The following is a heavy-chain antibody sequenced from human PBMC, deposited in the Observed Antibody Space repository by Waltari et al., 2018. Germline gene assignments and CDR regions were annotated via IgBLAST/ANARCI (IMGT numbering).Heavy chain of an antibody. CDR3: ARGGKDHAFDI. Sequence: EVQMVDSGGGLVQPGGSLRLSCDAPGFPFSRFWINGVRQVPGEGLVWVSRINSDGRNTIYADSVKGRFTVSRDNAKNTLYLQMNSLRADDTALYFCARGGKDHAFDIWGQGTMVTVSS. J-gene: IGHJ3*02. CDR1: GFPFSRFW. CDR2: INSDGRNT. V-gene: IGHV3-74*01. D-gene: IGHD6-13*01.